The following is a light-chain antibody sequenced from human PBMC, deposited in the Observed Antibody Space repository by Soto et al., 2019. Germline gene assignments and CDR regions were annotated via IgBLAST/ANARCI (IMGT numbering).Light chain of an antibody. CDR3: SSYTSSSTYV. CDR1: SSDVGTYNF. J-gene: IGLJ1*01. CDR2: EVS. Sequence: QSVLTQPASVSGSPGQSITISCTGTSSDVGTYNFVSWYQQHPGEAPKLMIYEVSYRPSGVSDRFSGSKSDNTASLSISGLQAGDEADYYCSSYTSSSTYVFGTGTKVTVL. V-gene: IGLV2-14*01.